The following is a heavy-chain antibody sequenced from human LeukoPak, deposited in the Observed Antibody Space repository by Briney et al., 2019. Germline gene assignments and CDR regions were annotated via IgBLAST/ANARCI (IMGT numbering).Heavy chain of an antibody. D-gene: IGHD6-13*01. CDR3: ARGVPAAGAKWFDP. CDR1: GHSITSGNG. CDR2: VYHSGAT. V-gene: IGHV4-4*02. J-gene: IGHJ5*02. Sequence: SGPLTLTCAVSGHSITSGNGWAWVRHPPGTGLEWIGEVYHSGATNYNPSLKTRVTISVDKSKNEFSLALTSLNAADTAVYYCARGVPAAGAKWFDPWGQGSLVTVSS.